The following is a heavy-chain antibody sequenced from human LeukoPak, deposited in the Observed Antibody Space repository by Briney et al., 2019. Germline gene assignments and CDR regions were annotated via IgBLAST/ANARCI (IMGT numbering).Heavy chain of an antibody. V-gene: IGHV4-61*02. CDR3: ARGVLGIVVVPAAMRYYYYMDV. CDR2: IYTSGST. D-gene: IGHD2-2*01. J-gene: IGHJ6*03. CDR1: GGSISSGSYY. Sequence: SRTLSLTCTVSGGSISSGSYYWSWIRQPAGKGLEWIGRIYTSGSTNYNPSLKSRVTISVDTSKNQFSLKLSSVTAADTAVYYCARGVLGIVVVPAAMRYYYYMDVWGKGTTVTVSS.